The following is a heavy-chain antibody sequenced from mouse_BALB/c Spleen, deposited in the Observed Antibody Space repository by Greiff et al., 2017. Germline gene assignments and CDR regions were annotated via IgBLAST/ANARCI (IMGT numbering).Heavy chain of an antibody. CDR2: ISSGSSTI. Sequence: EVKLVESGGGLVQPGGSRKLSCAASGFTFSSFGMHWVRQAPEKGLEWVAYISSGSSTIYYADTVKGRFTISRDNPKNTLFLQMTSLRSEDTAMYYCARSGYYGRGWYFDVWGAGTTVTVSS. V-gene: IGHV5-17*02. D-gene: IGHD1-1*01. CDR1: GFTFSSFG. J-gene: IGHJ1*01. CDR3: ARSGYYGRGWYFDV.